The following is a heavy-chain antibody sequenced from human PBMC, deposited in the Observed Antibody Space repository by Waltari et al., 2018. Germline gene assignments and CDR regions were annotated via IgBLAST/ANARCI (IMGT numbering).Heavy chain of an antibody. D-gene: IGHD4-17*01. J-gene: IGHJ4*02. V-gene: IGHV3-53*01. Sequence: VQMVESGGGVVQPGRSLRLSCAASGFTVSSNYMSWVRQAPGKGLEWVSVIYSGCSTYYADSVKGRFTISRDNSKNTLYLKMKSLIAEDTAVYYCARPVLNYGGNGGLGYWGQGTLVTVSS. CDR3: ARPVLNYGGNGGLGY. CDR1: GFTVSSNY. CDR2: IYSGCST.